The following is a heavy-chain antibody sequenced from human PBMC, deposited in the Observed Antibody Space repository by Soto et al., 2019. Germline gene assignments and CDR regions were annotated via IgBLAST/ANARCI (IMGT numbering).Heavy chain of an antibody. CDR2: INPILGIA. V-gene: IGHV1-69*08. D-gene: IGHD2-2*01. J-gene: IGHJ6*03. CDR1: GGTFSSYT. Sequence: QVQLVQSGAEVKKPGSSVKVSCKASGGTFSSYTISWVRQAPEQGLEWMGRINPILGIANYAQKFQGRVTITADKSTTTAYMELSSLRSEDTAVYYCAREDIVVVPAADYYYMDVWGKGTTVTVSS. CDR3: AREDIVVVPAADYYYMDV.